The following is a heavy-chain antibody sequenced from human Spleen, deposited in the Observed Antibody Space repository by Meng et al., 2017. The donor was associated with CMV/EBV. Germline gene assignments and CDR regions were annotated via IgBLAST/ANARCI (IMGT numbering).Heavy chain of an antibody. CDR3: ARWGTGKAYDYYGMDV. CDR1: GGSFSDFY. CDR2: VNHSGTT. J-gene: IGHJ6*02. Sequence: SETLSLTCAVSGGSFSDFYWTWIRQLPGKGLEWIGEVNHSGTTNYNPSLKNRVTISVDTSRNQFSLKVSSVTAADTAVYYCARWGTGKAYDYYGMDVWGQGTTVTVSS. D-gene: IGHD1-1*01. V-gene: IGHV4-34*01.